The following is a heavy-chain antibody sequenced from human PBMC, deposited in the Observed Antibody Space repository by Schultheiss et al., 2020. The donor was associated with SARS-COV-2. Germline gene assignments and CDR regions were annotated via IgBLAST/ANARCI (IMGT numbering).Heavy chain of an antibody. V-gene: IGHV3-30*04. J-gene: IGHJ4*02. CDR1: GFTFSSYA. D-gene: IGHD5-18*01. CDR2: ISYDGSNK. CDR3: ATQGAAKGG. Sequence: GESLKISCAASGFTFSSYALHWVRQAPGKGLEWVAVISYDGSNKYYADSVKGRFTISRDNSKNTLYLQMNSLRAEDTAVYYCATQGAAKGGWGQGTLVTVSS.